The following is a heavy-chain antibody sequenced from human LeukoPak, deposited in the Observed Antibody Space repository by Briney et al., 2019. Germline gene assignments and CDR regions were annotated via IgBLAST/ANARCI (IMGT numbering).Heavy chain of an antibody. CDR2: LSAGSLTT. CDR3: AKYRSNWMVTAYDS. J-gene: IGHJ4*02. Sequence: GGSLTLSCAGSGFSFSNYALSWVRQAPGKGLEWVSGLSAGSLTTYYADSVKGRFTISRDNSKNTLYLEMISLTAEDTDVYYCAKYRSNWMVTAYDSWGLGTLVSVSS. CDR1: GFSFSNYA. V-gene: IGHV3-23*01. D-gene: IGHD2-21*02.